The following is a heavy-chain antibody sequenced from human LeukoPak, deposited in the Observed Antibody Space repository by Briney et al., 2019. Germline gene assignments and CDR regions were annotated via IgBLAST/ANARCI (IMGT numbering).Heavy chain of an antibody. D-gene: IGHD5-12*01. J-gene: IGHJ4*02. CDR2: IYYGGST. CDR1: GCSISSSSYY. CDR3: ARRIIVATIDY. V-gene: IGHV4-39*01. Sequence: SETLSLTCTASGCSISSSSYYWAWIRQPPGKGLEWIGSIYYGGSTYYNPSLKSRVTISADTSKNQFSLKLSSVTAADTAVYFCARRIIVATIDYWGQGTLVTVSS.